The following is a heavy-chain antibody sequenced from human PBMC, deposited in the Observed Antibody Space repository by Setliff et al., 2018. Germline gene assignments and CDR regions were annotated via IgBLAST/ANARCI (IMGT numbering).Heavy chain of an antibody. V-gene: IGHV4-38-2*02. D-gene: IGHD3-22*01. CDR1: GFSISSGYY. CDR3: ARAHTWSLPNDNSGYPGWFDP. J-gene: IGHJ5*02. Sequence: SETLSLTCTVPGFSISSGYYWGWIRQPPGKGLEWIVNIHHSGKAYYNPSLKGRVTMSVDTSKNHVSLKLSSVTAADTAVYYCARAHTWSLPNDNSGYPGWFDPWGQGTLVTVSS. CDR2: IHHSGKA.